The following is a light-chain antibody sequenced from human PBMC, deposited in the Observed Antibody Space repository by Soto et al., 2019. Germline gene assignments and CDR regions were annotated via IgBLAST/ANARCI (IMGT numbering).Light chain of an antibody. CDR3: QQLNSYPLT. J-gene: IGKJ5*01. Sequence: DIQLTQSPSFLSASVGDRVTITCRASQGITNFLAWYQKKPGKAPNLLIYGASTLQTGVPSRFSGSGSGTEFTLTISRLQPEDFATYYCQQLNSYPLTFGQGTPLEMK. V-gene: IGKV1-9*01. CDR1: QGITNF. CDR2: GAS.